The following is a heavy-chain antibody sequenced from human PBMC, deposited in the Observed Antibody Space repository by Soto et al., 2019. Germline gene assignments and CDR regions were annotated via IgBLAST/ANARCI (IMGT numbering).Heavy chain of an antibody. V-gene: IGHV4-34*01. CDR1: GGSFSGYY. J-gene: IGHJ3*02. Sequence: SETLSLTCAVYGGSFSGYYWTWIRQPPGKGLEWIGEINHSGSTNYNPSLKSRVTISLDTSKNQLSLKLSSVTAADTAVYYCARSLTIFGVVNDAFDSWGQGTMVTVS. CDR2: INHSGST. CDR3: ARSLTIFGVVNDAFDS. D-gene: IGHD3-3*01.